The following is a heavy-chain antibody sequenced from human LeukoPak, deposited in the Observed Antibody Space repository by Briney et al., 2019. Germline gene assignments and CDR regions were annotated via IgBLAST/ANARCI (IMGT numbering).Heavy chain of an antibody. CDR1: GFTFSSYA. D-gene: IGHD3-3*01. V-gene: IGHV4-39*02. Sequence: GSLRLSCAASGFTFSSYAMSWVRQPPGKGLEWIGSIYYSGSTYYNPSLKSRVTISVDTSKNQFSLKLSSVTAADTAVYYCARDSYDFWSGTKDYWGQGTLVTVSS. CDR3: ARDSYDFWSGTKDY. J-gene: IGHJ4*02. CDR2: IYYSGST.